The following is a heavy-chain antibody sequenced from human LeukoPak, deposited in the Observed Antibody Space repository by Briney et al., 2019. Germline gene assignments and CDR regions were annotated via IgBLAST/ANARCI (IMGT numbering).Heavy chain of an antibody. D-gene: IGHD3-22*01. CDR2: IIPILGIA. V-gene: IGHV1-69*04. CDR1: GGTFSSYA. J-gene: IGHJ4*02. CDR3: ARDPPYYYDSSGWNDY. Sequence: SVKVSCKASGGTFSSYAISWMRQAPGQGLEWMGRIIPILGIANYAQKFQGRVTITADKSTSTAYMELSSLRSEDTAVYYCARDPPYYYDSSGWNDYWGQGTLVTVSS.